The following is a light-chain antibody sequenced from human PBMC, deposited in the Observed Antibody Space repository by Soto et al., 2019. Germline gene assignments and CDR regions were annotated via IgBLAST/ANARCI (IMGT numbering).Light chain of an antibody. V-gene: IGKV1-9*01. CDR3: QQLNAYPLP. Sequence: IQLTQSPSSLSASVEDRVTITCRASQGISSSLAWYQQKPGKVPKLLIYDASTLQSGVPSRFSGSGSGTDFTLTISRLQPEDFASYYCQQLNAYPLPFGEGTKVEIK. J-gene: IGKJ4*01. CDR1: QGISSS. CDR2: DAS.